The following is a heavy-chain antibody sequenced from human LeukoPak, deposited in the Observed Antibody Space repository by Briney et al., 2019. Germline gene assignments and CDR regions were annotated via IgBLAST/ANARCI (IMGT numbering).Heavy chain of an antibody. J-gene: IGHJ3*02. Sequence: ASVKVSCKASGYTFTGYYMHWVRQAPGQGLEWMGWINPDSGGTNYAQKFQGRVTMTRDTSISRAYMELSRLRSDDTAVYYCARGDYYDSSGYQPRGELNAFDIWGQGTMVTVSS. CDR2: INPDSGGT. CDR1: GYTFTGYY. V-gene: IGHV1-2*02. D-gene: IGHD3-22*01. CDR3: ARGDYYDSSGYQPRGELNAFDI.